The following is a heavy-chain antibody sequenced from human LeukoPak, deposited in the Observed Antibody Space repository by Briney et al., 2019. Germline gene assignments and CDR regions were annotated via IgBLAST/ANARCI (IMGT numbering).Heavy chain of an antibody. CDR2: IKSKTDGGTT. CDR1: GFTFSNAW. CDR3: TTRFLEWLLNGDY. D-gene: IGHD3-3*01. V-gene: IGHV3-15*01. Sequence: GGSLRLSCAASGFTFSNAWMSWVRQAPGKGLEWVGRIKSKTDGGTTDYAAPVKGRFTISRDDSKNTLYLQMNSLKTEDTAVYYCTTRFLEWLLNGDYWGQGTLVTVSS. J-gene: IGHJ4*02.